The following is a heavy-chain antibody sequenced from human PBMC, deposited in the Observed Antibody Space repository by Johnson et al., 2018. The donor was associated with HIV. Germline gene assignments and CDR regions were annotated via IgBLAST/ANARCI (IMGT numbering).Heavy chain of an antibody. D-gene: IGHD2-21*01. V-gene: IGHV3-11*04. J-gene: IGHJ3*02. Sequence: VQLVESGGGLVQPGGSLRLSCAASGFTVSDYYMSWIRQAPGKGLEWVSYISSSGSTIYYADSVTGRFTISRDNSKNTLYLQMNSLRAEDTGVYYCAKAYCPGCDAFDIWDQGTMVTVSS. CDR2: ISSSGSTI. CDR3: AKAYCPGCDAFDI. CDR1: GFTVSDYY.